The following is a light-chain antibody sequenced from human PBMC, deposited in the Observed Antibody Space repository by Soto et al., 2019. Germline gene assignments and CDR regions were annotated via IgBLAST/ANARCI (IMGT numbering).Light chain of an antibody. V-gene: IGLV2-8*01. CDR3: TSYAGSNIWV. J-gene: IGLJ3*02. CDR2: EVS. Sequence: QSALTQPPSASGSPGQSVTISCTGTSSDVGAYKYVSWYQQYPGKAPKLMIYEVSKRPSGVPDRFSGSKSGNTASLTVSGLQAEDAADYYCTSYAGSNIWVFGGGTKLTVL. CDR1: SSDVGAYKY.